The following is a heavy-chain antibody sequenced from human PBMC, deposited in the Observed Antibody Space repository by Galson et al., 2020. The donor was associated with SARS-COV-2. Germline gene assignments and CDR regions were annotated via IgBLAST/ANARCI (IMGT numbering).Heavy chain of an antibody. J-gene: IGHJ3*01. CDR3: ARGVVGATKVFDV. CDR2: IHNSGST. V-gene: IGHV4-59*01. CDR1: GGSINNYY. D-gene: IGHD1-26*01. Sequence: SETLSLTCTVSGGSINNYYWSWIRQPPGKGLERLWNIHNSGSTNYNPSLKSRVTIAVDTSKNQFPLKLSSVTAADTAVFYCARGVVGATKVFDVWGQGTMVTVSS.